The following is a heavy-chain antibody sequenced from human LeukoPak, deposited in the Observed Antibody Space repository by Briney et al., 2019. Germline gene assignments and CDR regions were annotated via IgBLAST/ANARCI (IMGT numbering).Heavy chain of an antibody. CDR3: ARSADYGDYLRYLYYFDY. CDR1: GGSISSGGYY. Sequence: SETLSLTCTVSGGSISSGGYYWSWIRQHPGKGLEWIGYIYYSGSTYYNPSLKSRVTISVDTSKNQFSLKLSSVTAADTAVYCCARSADYGDYLRYLYYFDYWGQGTLVTVSS. J-gene: IGHJ4*02. CDR2: IYYSGST. V-gene: IGHV4-31*03. D-gene: IGHD4-17*01.